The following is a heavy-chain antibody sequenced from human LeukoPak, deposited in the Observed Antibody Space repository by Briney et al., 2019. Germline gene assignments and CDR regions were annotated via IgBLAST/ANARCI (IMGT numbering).Heavy chain of an antibody. Sequence: PSETLSLTCAVYGGSFSGYYWSWIRQPPGKGLEWIGEINHSGSTNYNPSLKSRVTISVDTSKNQFSLKLSSVTAADTAVYYCARGPNDSIDYWGQGTLVTVSS. J-gene: IGHJ4*02. CDR2: INHSGST. V-gene: IGHV4-34*01. D-gene: IGHD2-21*02. CDR3: ARGPNDSIDY. CDR1: GGSFSGYY.